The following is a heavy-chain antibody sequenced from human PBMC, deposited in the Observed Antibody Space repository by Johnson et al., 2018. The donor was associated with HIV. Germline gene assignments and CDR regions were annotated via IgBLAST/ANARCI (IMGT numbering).Heavy chain of an antibody. CDR2: ISFDGNLK. CDR3: ARAGAVGFDAFDI. V-gene: IGHV3-30*04. CDR1: GFSFSSFA. J-gene: IGHJ3*02. Sequence: QVQLVESGGGVVQPGRSLRLSCVASGFSFSSFAMHWVRQAPGKGPEWVAVISFDGNLKKYADSVKGRFTVSRDNSKNTLYLQMTSLRSEDTAVYYCARAGAVGFDAFDIWGQGTMVTVSS. D-gene: IGHD6-19*01.